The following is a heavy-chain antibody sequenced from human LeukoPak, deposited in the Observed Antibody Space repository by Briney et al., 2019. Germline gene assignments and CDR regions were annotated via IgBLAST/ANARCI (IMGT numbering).Heavy chain of an antibody. J-gene: IGHJ4*02. V-gene: IGHV3-23*01. Sequence: GGSLRLSCAASGFTFSTFAMIWVRQPPGKGLEWVSSIFHSGGEIHYADSVRGRFTISRDNSKSTLSLQMNSLRAEDTAIYYCATYRQVLLPFESWGQGTLVTVSS. D-gene: IGHD2-8*02. CDR1: GFTFSTFA. CDR3: ATYRQVLLPFES. CDR2: IFHSGGEI.